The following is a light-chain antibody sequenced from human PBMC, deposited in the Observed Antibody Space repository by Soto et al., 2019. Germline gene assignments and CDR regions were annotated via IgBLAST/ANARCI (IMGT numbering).Light chain of an antibody. Sequence: EIVLTQSPGTLSLSPGERATLSCRASQSVSSSYLAWYQQKPGQAPRLLIYGASSRATGIPARFSASGSGTDFTLTISSLQSDDFAVYYCQQYDNWPWTFGQGTKVDIK. CDR1: QSVSSSY. J-gene: IGKJ1*01. V-gene: IGKV3-20*01. CDR2: GAS. CDR3: QQYDNWPWT.